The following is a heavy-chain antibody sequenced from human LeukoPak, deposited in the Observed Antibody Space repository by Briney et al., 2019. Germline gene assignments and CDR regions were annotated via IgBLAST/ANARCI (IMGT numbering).Heavy chain of an antibody. CDR2: IRFDGSHK. J-gene: IGHJ4*02. CDR1: GFNFRNYA. Sequence: GGTLRLSCAASGFNFRNYAMHWVRQAPGKEPEWVALIRFDGSHKYYADSVKGRFTISRDNSRHTLSLQMSSLRAEDTAVYYCTRSAYCTGGTCYSKTFDYWGEGTLVTVSS. CDR3: TRSAYCTGGTCYSKTFDY. D-gene: IGHD2-15*01. V-gene: IGHV3-30*02.